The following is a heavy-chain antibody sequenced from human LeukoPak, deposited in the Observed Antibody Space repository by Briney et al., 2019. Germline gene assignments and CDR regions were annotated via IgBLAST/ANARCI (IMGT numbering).Heavy chain of an antibody. CDR2: INHSGST. CDR1: GGSFSGYY. V-gene: IGHV4-34*01. J-gene: IGHJ4*02. Sequence: SETLSLTCAVYGGSFSGYYWSWIRQPPGKGLEWIGEINHSGSTNYNPSLKSRVTISVDTSKSQFSLKLNSVTAADTAVYFCAKGGITMVRGGTNWGQGTLVTVSS. D-gene: IGHD3-10*01. CDR3: AKGGITMVRGGTN.